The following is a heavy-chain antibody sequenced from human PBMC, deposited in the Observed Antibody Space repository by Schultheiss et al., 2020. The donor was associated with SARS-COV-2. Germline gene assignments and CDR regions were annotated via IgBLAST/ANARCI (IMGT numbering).Heavy chain of an antibody. CDR1: GGSISSGSYY. CDR2: IYHSGST. CDR3: AREVGQLVFDY. D-gene: IGHD6-6*01. Sequence: SETLSLTCTVSGGSISSGSYYWSWIRQPAGKGLEWIGYIYHSGSTYYNPSLKSRVTISVDRSKNQFSLKLSSVTAADTAVYYCAREVGQLVFDYWGQGTLVTVSS. J-gene: IGHJ4*02. V-gene: IGHV4-61*10.